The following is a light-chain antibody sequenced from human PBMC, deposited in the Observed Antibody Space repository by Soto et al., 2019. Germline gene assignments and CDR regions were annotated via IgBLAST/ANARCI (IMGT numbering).Light chain of an antibody. J-gene: IGLJ1*01. Sequence: QSVLTQPPSASGTPGQRVTISCSGSSSNIGSNYVYWYQQHLGKAPKLMIYEGSKRPSGVSNRFSGSKSGNTASLTISGLQAEDEADYYCCSYAGSSTYVFGTGTKVTVL. CDR3: CSYAGSSTYV. V-gene: IGLV2-23*01. CDR2: EGS. CDR1: SSNIGSNY.